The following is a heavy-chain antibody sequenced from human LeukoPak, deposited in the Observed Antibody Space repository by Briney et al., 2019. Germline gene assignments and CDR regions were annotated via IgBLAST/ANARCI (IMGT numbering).Heavy chain of an antibody. J-gene: IGHJ6*03. CDR1: GYTFTSYD. CDR2: MNPNSGNT. CDR3: ARGGFMASSWYGYYYYYMDV. D-gene: IGHD6-13*01. V-gene: IGHV1-8*03. Sequence: ASVKVSCKASGYTFTSYDINWVRQATGQGLEWMGWMNPNSGNTGYAQKFQGRVTITRNTSISTAYMELSSLRSEDTAMYYCARGGFMASSWYGYYYYYMDVWGKGTTVTVSS.